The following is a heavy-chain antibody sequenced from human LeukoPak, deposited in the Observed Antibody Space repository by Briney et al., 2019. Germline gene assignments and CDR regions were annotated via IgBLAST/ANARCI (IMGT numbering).Heavy chain of an antibody. J-gene: IGHJ6*02. V-gene: IGHV4-39*01. D-gene: IGHD2-15*01. CDR1: GGSISSVSNS. CDR2: IYQSGST. CDR3: ARHYCSGGSCLLYYYYGMDV. Sequence: PSETLSLTCTVSGGSISSVSNSWGWIRQPPGKGLEWIGSIYQSGSTYYNPPLKSRVTISVDTSKNQISLKLTSVTVADTAVYYCARHYCSGGSCLLYYYYGMDVWGQGTTVTVSS.